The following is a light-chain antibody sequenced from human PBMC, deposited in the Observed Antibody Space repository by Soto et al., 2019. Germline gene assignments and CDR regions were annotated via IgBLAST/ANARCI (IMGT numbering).Light chain of an antibody. CDR1: QGISSY. Sequence: IQLTQSPSPLSASVGDRVPITCRASQGISSYLAWYQQKPGKAPKLLIYAASTFQSGVPSRFSGSGSGTDFTLTISSLQPEDLATYYCQQLNSYPLTFGGGTKVDIK. CDR3: QQLNSYPLT. CDR2: AAS. V-gene: IGKV1-9*01. J-gene: IGKJ4*01.